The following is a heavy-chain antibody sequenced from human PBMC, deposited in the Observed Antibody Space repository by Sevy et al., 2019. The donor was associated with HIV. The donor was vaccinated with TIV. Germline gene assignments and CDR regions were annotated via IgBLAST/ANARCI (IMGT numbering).Heavy chain of an antibody. CDR2: INTNTGNP. CDR1: GYTFTSYG. V-gene: IGHV7-4-1*02. CDR3: ARTSRGIVVIPAAQHYYGMDV. J-gene: IGHJ6*02. Sequence: ASVKVSCKASGYTFTSYGMNWVRQAPGQGLEWMGWINTNTGNPTYAQGFTGRFVFFLDTSVSTAYLQISSLKAEDTAVYYCARTSRGIVVIPAAQHYYGMDVWGQGTTVTVSS. D-gene: IGHD2-2*01.